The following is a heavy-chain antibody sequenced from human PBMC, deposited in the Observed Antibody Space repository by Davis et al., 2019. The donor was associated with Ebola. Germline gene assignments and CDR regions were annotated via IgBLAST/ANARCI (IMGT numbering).Heavy chain of an antibody. Sequence: ASVTVSCKASSYTFTSYGISWVRQAPGQGLEWMGWISAYNGNTNYAQKLKGRVTMTTDTSRSTAYMALRSLRSDDTAVYYCAREAGATTRIYDSWGQGTLVTVSS. V-gene: IGHV1-18*01. D-gene: IGHD1-26*01. CDR1: SYTFTSYG. CDR2: ISAYNGNT. CDR3: AREAGATTRIYDS. J-gene: IGHJ5*01.